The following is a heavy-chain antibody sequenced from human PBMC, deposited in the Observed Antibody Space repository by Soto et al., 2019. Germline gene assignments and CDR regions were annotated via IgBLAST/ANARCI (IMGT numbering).Heavy chain of an antibody. CDR3: ARVYGSGSYYFDP. Sequence: SETLSLTCTVSGDSITNAAYYWGWIRQPPGKGLECIGIIYYSGNTYYSPSLKSRVTMSVDTSKNQFSLKLSSVSAADTSMYYCARVYGSGSYYFDPWGPGTLVTVSS. CDR2: IYYSGNT. J-gene: IGHJ4*02. V-gene: IGHV4-39*01. D-gene: IGHD3-10*01. CDR1: GDSITNAAYY.